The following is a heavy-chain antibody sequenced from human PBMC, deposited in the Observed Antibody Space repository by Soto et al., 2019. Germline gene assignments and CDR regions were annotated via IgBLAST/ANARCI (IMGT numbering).Heavy chain of an antibody. CDR3: ARPEIPITSRYYDYVWGSSLLLYGMDV. Sequence: GASVKVSCKASGYTFTGYYMHWVRQAPGQGLEWMGWINPNSGGTNYAQKFQGWVTMTRDTSISTAYMELSRLRSDDTAVYYCARPEIPITSRYYDYVWGSSLLLYGMDVWGQGTTVTVSS. V-gene: IGHV1-2*04. J-gene: IGHJ6*02. CDR1: GYTFTGYY. D-gene: IGHD3-16*01. CDR2: INPNSGGT.